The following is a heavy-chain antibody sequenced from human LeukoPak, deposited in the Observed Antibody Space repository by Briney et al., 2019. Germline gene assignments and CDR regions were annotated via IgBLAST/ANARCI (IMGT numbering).Heavy chain of an antibody. J-gene: IGHJ4*02. Sequence: SETLSLTCTVSGGSISSYYWSWIRQPPGKGLEWIGEINHSGSTNYNPSLKSRVTISVDTSKNQFSLKLSSVTAADTAVYYCARVLAAAHYWGQGTLVTVSS. CDR2: INHSGST. D-gene: IGHD6-13*01. CDR1: GGSISSYY. V-gene: IGHV4-34*01. CDR3: ARVLAAAHY.